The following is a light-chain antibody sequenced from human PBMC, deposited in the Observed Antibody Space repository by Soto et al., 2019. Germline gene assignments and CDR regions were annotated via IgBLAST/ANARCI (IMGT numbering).Light chain of an antibody. CDR2: DAS. CDR1: QSISSW. V-gene: IGKV1-5*01. Sequence: DIQMTQSPSTLAASVGDRVTITCRASQSISSWLAWYQQKPGKAPKLLIYDASSLERGVPSRFSGSGSGTECTLTISSLQPDDFATYYCQQYNTYSPWTFGQGTKVEIK. CDR3: QQYNTYSPWT. J-gene: IGKJ1*01.